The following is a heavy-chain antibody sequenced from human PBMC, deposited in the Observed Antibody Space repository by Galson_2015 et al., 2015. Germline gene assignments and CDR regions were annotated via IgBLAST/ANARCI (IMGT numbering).Heavy chain of an antibody. CDR2: ISYEGTTQ. Sequence: SLRLSCAASGSGLAFSSYAMHWVRQAPGKGLEWVAVISYEGTTQYYADSVKGRFTISRDNSKNSLHLQMNSLRAEDTAVYYCAKDQCSSTNCYTGWFDPWGQGTLVTVSS. D-gene: IGHD2-2*01. CDR1: GLAFSSYA. J-gene: IGHJ5*02. V-gene: IGHV3-30*01. CDR3: AKDQCSSTNCYTGWFDP.